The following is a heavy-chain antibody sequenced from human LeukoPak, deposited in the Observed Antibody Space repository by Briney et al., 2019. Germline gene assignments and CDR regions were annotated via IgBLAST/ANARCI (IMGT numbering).Heavy chain of an antibody. D-gene: IGHD3-22*01. J-gene: IGHJ4*02. CDR2: INTDGSTT. CDR3: ARALTYYYDSSGYY. Sequence: GGSLRLSCAASGFAFSNYWMHWVRQAPGKGLVWVSRINTDGSTTNYADSVKGRFTISRDNAKNTVYLQMNSLRGEDTAVYYCARALTYYYDSSGYYWGQGTLVTVSS. CDR1: GFAFSNYW. V-gene: IGHV3-74*01.